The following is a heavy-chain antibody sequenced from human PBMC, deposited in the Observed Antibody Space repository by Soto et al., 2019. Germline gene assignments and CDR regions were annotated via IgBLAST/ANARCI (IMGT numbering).Heavy chain of an antibody. D-gene: IGHD3-3*01. Sequence: PGGSLRLSCAASGFNFSTYSMNWVRQAPGKGLEWVSYISSSSRTRYYADSVKGRFTISRDNAKNSVSLQMNSLRDEDTAVYYCARDTGLISIFGVIDNWFDSWGQGTLVTVSS. CDR1: GFNFSTYS. J-gene: IGHJ5*01. V-gene: IGHV3-48*02. CDR2: ISSSSRTR. CDR3: ARDTGLISIFGVIDNWFDS.